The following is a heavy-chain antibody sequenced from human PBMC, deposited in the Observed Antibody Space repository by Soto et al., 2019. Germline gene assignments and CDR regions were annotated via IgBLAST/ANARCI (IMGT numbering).Heavy chain of an antibody. V-gene: IGHV3-74*01. D-gene: IGHD3-10*01. CDR2: INGDGTTT. CDR1: GFTFNNYW. CDR3: ARGVPGHYGKDG. J-gene: IGHJ6*02. Sequence: EVQLVESGGGLVQPGGSLRLSCAASGFTFNNYWIHWVRQAPGKGPMWVSRINGDGTTTNYADSVKGRFATPRDNDKNTVYLQMNSLRAEDTALYYWARGVPGHYGKDGWCQGTTVTVSS.